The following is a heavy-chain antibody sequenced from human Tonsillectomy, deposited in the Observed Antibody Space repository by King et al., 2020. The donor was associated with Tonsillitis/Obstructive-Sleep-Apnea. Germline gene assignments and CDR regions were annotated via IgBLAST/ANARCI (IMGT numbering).Heavy chain of an antibody. Sequence: TLKESGPTLVKPTQTLTLTCTFSGFSLSTNGVGVGWIRQPPGKALEWLALIYWDDDKRYNTSLKSRLTITKDTSKNQVVLTMTNMDPVDTATYYCAQRQGYCTGGNCPRWFDPWGQGTLVTVSS. CDR1: GFSLSTNGVG. J-gene: IGHJ5*02. CDR3: AQRQGYCTGGNCPRWFDP. CDR2: IYWDDDK. D-gene: IGHD2-8*02. V-gene: IGHV2-5*02.